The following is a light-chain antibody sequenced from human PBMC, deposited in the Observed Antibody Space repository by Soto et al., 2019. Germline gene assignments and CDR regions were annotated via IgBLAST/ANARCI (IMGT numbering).Light chain of an antibody. J-gene: IGKJ5*01. CDR1: QRISIY. CDR3: QQYGSSPPIT. Sequence: MTQAPSSLSASFGDRVTITXRASQRISIYLNWYQQKTGXXTRLXXXAAXRLQSGVPSRFIGSGSGTDFTLTISRLEPEDFAVYYCQQYGSSPPITFGQGTRLEIK. V-gene: IGKV1-39*01. CDR2: AAX.